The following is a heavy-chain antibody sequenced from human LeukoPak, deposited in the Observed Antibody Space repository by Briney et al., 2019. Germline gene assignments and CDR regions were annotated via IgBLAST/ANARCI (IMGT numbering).Heavy chain of an antibody. CDR1: GGTFSSYA. V-gene: IGHV1-69*04. CDR3: ARGSLTGTWFDP. D-gene: IGHD7-27*01. J-gene: IGHJ5*02. CDR2: IIPILGIA. Sequence: SVKVSCKASGGTFSSYAISCVRQAPGQGLEWMGRIIPILGIANYAQKFQGRVTITADKSTSTAYMELSSLRSEDTAVYYCARGSLTGTWFDPWGQGTLVTVSS.